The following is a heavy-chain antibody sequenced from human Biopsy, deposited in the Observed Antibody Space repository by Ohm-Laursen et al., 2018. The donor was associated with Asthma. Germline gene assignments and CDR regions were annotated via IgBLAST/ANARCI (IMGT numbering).Heavy chain of an antibody. CDR2: ISYDGSNK. CDR1: GFTFSSYG. V-gene: IGHV3-30*03. J-gene: IGHJ3*02. CDR3: ARGNHHLDYGGNSGAFDI. Sequence: SLRLSCAASGFTFSSYGMHWVRQAPGKGLEWVAVISYDGSNKYYADSVKGRFTISRDNSKNTLYLQINSLRAEDTAVYYCARGNHHLDYGGNSGAFDIWGQGTMVTVSS. D-gene: IGHD4-23*01.